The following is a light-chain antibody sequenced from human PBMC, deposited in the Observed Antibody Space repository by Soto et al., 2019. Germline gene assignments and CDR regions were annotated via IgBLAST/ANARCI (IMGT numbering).Light chain of an antibody. J-gene: IGKJ5*01. CDR3: HLSDRTPPS. CDR2: AAS. Sequence: DVPMPQIPSTLSASVGDRVTITCRASQTITRWMAWYQQKPGKAPKLLIYAASSLQSGVPSRFSGSGSGTDFTLTISSLLPADFATHYCHLSDRTPPSFGQGTRLEIK. V-gene: IGKV1-39*01. CDR1: QTITRW.